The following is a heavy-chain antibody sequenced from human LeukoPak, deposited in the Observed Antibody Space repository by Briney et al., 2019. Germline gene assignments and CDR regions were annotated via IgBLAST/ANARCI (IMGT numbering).Heavy chain of an antibody. D-gene: IGHD5-12*01. CDR1: GVTFSSYA. Sequence: QAGGSLGLSCAVSGVTFSSYAMTWVRQAPGKGLEWVSTINNGGDGTYYADSVKGRFTISRDNSKNTVYLQMNSLRAEDTAVYYCARGDSGVDFDYWGQGTLVTVSS. V-gene: IGHV3-23*01. CDR3: ARGDSGVDFDY. CDR2: INNGGDGT. J-gene: IGHJ4*02.